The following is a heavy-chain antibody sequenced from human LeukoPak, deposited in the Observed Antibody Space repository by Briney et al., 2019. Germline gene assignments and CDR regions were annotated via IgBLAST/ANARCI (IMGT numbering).Heavy chain of an antibody. CDR3: ARLGVE. CDR1: GFTFSNYA. Sequence: GGSLRLSCAASGFTFSNYAMTWVRQAPGKGLEWVSGMSGSGGNTYYADSVKGRFTISRDNSKNTPYLQMNSLRAEDTAVYYCARLGVEWGQGTLVTVSS. J-gene: IGHJ4*02. CDR2: MSGSGGNT. D-gene: IGHD5-24*01. V-gene: IGHV3-23*01.